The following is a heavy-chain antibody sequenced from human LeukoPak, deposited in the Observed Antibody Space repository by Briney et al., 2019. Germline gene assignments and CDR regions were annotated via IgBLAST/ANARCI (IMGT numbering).Heavy chain of an antibody. V-gene: IGHV1-18*01. Sequence: ASVKVSCKASGYTLIGYVISWVRQAPGQGLEWMGWISGYNGNTKYAQKFQGRVTMTTDTSASTAYMELRSLRSDDTAVYYCASRGYRYGRLIDYWGQGTLVTVS. CDR1: GYTLIGYV. CDR2: ISGYNGNT. D-gene: IGHD5-18*01. J-gene: IGHJ4*02. CDR3: ASRGYRYGRLIDY.